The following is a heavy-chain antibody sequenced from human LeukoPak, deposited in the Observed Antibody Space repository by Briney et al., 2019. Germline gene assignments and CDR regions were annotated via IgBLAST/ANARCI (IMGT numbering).Heavy chain of an antibody. Sequence: PGGSLRLSCAASGFTFSSYAMSWVRQAPGKGLEWVSVIYSGGSTYYADSVKGRFTISRDNSKNTLYLQMNSLRAEDTAVYYCARGGGSYTGHAFDIWGQGTMVTVSS. V-gene: IGHV3-53*01. CDR1: GFTFSSYA. CDR2: IYSGGST. CDR3: ARGGGSYTGHAFDI. J-gene: IGHJ3*02. D-gene: IGHD1-26*01.